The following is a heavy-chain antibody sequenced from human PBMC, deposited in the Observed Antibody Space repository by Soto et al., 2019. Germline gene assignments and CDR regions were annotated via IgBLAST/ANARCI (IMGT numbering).Heavy chain of an antibody. CDR1: GGSISSYY. CDR2: IYYSGST. J-gene: IGHJ3*02. V-gene: IGHV4-59*08. CDR3: ARQVMITFGGVIVYDAFDI. D-gene: IGHD3-16*02. Sequence: PSETLSLTCTVSGGSISSYYWSWIRRPPGKGLEWIGYIYYSGSTNYNPSLKSRVTISVDTSKNQFSLKLSSVTAADTAVYYCARQVMITFGGVIVYDAFDIWGQGTMVTLSS.